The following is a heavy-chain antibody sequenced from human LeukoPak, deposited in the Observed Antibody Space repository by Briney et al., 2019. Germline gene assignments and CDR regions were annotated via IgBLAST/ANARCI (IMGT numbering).Heavy chain of an antibody. J-gene: IGHJ6*03. Sequence: SETLSLTCAVYGGSFSGYYWSWIRQPPGKGLEWIGEINHSGSTNYNPSLKSRVTISVDTSKNQFSLKLSSVTAADTAVYYCARRGDVYYYDSSGYFDYYYYMDVWGKGTTVTISS. CDR1: GGSFSGYY. CDR2: INHSGST. CDR3: ARRGDVYYYDSSGYFDYYYYMDV. D-gene: IGHD3-22*01. V-gene: IGHV4-34*01.